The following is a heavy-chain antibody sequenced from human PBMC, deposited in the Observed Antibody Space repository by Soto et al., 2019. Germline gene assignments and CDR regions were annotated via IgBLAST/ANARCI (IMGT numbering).Heavy chain of an antibody. D-gene: IGHD3-10*01. CDR1: GFTFSSYA. CDR2: ISYDGSNK. CDR3: ARDAYGSGSYYDY. V-gene: IGHV3-30-3*01. Sequence: GGSLRLSCAASGFTFSSYAMHWVRQAPGKGLEWVAVISYDGSNKYYADSVKGRFTISRDNSKNTLYLQMNSLRAEDTAVYYCARDAYGSGSYYDYWGQGTLVTVSS. J-gene: IGHJ4*02.